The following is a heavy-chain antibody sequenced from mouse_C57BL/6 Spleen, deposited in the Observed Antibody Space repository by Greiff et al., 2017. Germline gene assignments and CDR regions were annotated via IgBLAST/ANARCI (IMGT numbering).Heavy chain of an antibody. Sequence: DVKLQESGPELVKPGASVKIPCKASGYTFTDYNMDWVKQSHGKSLEWIGDINPNNGGTIYNQKFKGKATLTVDKSSSTAYMELRSLTSEDTAVYYCARYDYDGGYFDYWGQGTTLTVSS. J-gene: IGHJ2*01. CDR1: GYTFTDYN. D-gene: IGHD2-4*01. CDR2: INPNNGGT. CDR3: ARYDYDGGYFDY. V-gene: IGHV1-18*01.